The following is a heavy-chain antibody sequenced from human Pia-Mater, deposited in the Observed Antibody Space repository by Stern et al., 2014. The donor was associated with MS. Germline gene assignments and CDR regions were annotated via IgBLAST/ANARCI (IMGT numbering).Heavy chain of an antibody. J-gene: IGHJ4*02. V-gene: IGHV4-31*03. CDR1: GGSISSGGYY. D-gene: IGHD4-17*01. Sequence: QMQLVQSGPGLVKPSQTLSLTCTVSGGSISSGGYYWSWIRQHPGKGLEWIGYIYYSGSTYYNPSLKSRVTISVDTSKNQFSLKLSSVTAADTAVYYCARAPDYGAYVDYWGQGTLVTVSS. CDR3: ARAPDYGAYVDY. CDR2: IYYSGST.